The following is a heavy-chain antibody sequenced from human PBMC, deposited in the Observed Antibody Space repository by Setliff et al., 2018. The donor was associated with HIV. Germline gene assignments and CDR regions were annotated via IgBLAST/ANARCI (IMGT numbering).Heavy chain of an antibody. V-gene: IGHV1-3*01. CDR2: INAGNGKT. CDR3: ARDIGGWHETETEYFQY. Sequence: ASVKVSCKASGYTFTNYAIHWVRQAPGQRLEWMGWINAGNGKTKYSQKFQGRVTISRDTSARTAYMELISLISEDTAVYYCARDIGGWHETETEYFQYWGQGTLVTVSS. D-gene: IGHD6-19*01. J-gene: IGHJ1*01. CDR1: GYTFTNYA.